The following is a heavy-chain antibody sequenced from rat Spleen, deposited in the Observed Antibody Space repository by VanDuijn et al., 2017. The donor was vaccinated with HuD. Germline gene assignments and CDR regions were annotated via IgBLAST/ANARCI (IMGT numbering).Heavy chain of an antibody. V-gene: IGHV5S10*01. D-gene: IGHD1-12*02. Sequence: EVQLVESGGGLVQPERSLKLSCAASGFTFSDYNMAWVRQAPKKGLEWVATIIYDSSRTYYRDSVQGRFTISRDNAKSTLYLQMDSLRSEDTATYYCARHGYDGSYYYWDYWGQGVMVTVSS. J-gene: IGHJ2*01. CDR2: IIYDSSRT. CDR1: GFTFSDYN. CDR3: ARHGYDGSYYYWDY.